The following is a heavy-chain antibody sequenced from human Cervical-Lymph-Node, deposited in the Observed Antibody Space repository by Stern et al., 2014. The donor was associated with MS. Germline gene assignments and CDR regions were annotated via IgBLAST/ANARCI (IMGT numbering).Heavy chain of an antibody. CDR3: ASGREDDITVYAWF. J-gene: IGHJ4*02. CDR2: IYDDGRT. D-gene: IGHD5/OR15-5a*01. CDR1: GFTVTSSF. V-gene: IGHV3-66*01. Sequence: VQLVESGGGLVRPGESLRLSCAASGFTVTSSFVTWVRQAPGRGLEWVSLIYDDGRTYYADSVKGKFTISRDISKNTVYLQLNSLRAEDTAVYYCASGREDDITVYAWFWGQGTLVTVSS.